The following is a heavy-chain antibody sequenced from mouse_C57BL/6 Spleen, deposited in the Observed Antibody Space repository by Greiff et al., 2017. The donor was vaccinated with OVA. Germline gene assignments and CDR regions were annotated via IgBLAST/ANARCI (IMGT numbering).Heavy chain of an antibody. CDR1: GYTFTGYW. J-gene: IGHJ4*01. CDR2: ILPGSGST. Sequence: QVQLQQSGAELMKPGASVKLSCKATGYTFTGYWIEWVKQRPGHGLEWIGEILPGSGSTNYNEKFKDKATFTADTSSNTAYMQRSSLTTEDSAIYYCARRFITPMDYWGQGTSVTVSS. V-gene: IGHV1-9*01. D-gene: IGHD1-1*01. CDR3: ARRFITPMDY.